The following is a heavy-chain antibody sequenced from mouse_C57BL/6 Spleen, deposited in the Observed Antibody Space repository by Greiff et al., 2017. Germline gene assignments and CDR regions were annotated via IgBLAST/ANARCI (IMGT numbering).Heavy chain of an antibody. CDR1: GYTFTDYE. V-gene: IGHV1-15*01. Sequence: QVQLQQSGAELVRPGASVTLSCKASGYTFTDYEMHWVKQTPVHGLEWIGNINPSNGGTNYNEKFKSKATLTVDKSSSTAYMQLSSLTSEDSAVYYCARFLNWFYAMDYWGQGTSVTVSS. CDR2: INPSNGGT. J-gene: IGHJ4*01. CDR3: ARFLNWFYAMDY. D-gene: IGHD4-1*01.